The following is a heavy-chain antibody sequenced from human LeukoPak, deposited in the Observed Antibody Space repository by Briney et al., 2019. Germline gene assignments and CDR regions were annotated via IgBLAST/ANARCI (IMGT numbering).Heavy chain of an antibody. CDR2: IYYSGST. Sequence: PSETLSLTCTVSGGPISSSSYYWGWIRQPPGKGLEWIGYIYYSGSTYYNPSLKSRVTISVDTSKNQFSLKLSSVTAADTAVYYCARALVGATYAFDIWGQGTMVTVSS. V-gene: IGHV4-30-4*08. CDR3: ARALVGATYAFDI. J-gene: IGHJ3*02. D-gene: IGHD1-26*01. CDR1: GGPISSSSYY.